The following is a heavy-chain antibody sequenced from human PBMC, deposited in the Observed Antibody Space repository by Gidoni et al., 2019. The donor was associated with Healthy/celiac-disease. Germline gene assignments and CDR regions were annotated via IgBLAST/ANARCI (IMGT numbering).Heavy chain of an antibody. CDR3: ARGRNWNPVGWFDP. D-gene: IGHD1-20*01. CDR2: INHSGST. CDR1: GGSFSGYY. V-gene: IGHV4-34*01. J-gene: IGHJ5*02. Sequence: QVQLQQWGAGLLKPSETLSPPCAVYGGSFSGYYWSWIRQPPGKGLEWIGEINHSGSTNYNPSLKSRVTISVDTSKNQFSLKLSSVTAADTAVYYCARGRNWNPVGWFDPWGQGTLVTVSS.